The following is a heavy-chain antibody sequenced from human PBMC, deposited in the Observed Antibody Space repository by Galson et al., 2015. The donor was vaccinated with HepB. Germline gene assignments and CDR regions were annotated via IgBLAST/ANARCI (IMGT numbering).Heavy chain of an antibody. CDR2: VSHSGDRT. Sequence: LRICCAASGFSFGCYAMNWGRQGSGAGLECASAVSHSGDRTPYADSLKGRFTISRVNSKDALYLQMNSLRAEDTAVYFCAKECRGWGLLKSDASDIWGQGAMVTVSS. CDR3: AKECRGWGLLKSDASDI. CDR1: GFSFGCYA. V-gene: IGHV3-23*01. D-gene: IGHD3-16*01. J-gene: IGHJ3*02.